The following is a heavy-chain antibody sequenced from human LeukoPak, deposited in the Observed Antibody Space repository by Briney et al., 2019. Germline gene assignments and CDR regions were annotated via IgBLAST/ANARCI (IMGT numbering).Heavy chain of an antibody. CDR2: IGTAGDI. CDR1: GFTFSSYD. J-gene: IGHJ4*02. Sequence: GGSLRLSCAASGFTFSSYDMHWVRQVTGEGLEWVSSIGTAGDIYFPGSVKGRFTISRENAKNSLYLRMNSLRAGDTAVYCCARGVRRPGSGSYSIRYFDYWGQGTLVTVSS. V-gene: IGHV3-13*01. D-gene: IGHD3-10*01. CDR3: ARGVRRPGSGSYSIRYFDY.